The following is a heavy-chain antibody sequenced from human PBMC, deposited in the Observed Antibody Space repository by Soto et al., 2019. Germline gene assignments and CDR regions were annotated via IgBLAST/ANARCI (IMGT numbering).Heavy chain of an antibody. J-gene: IGHJ4*02. CDR1: GGSISSSSYY. CDR2: IYYSGST. V-gene: IGHV4-39*01. Sequence: SETLSLTCTVSGGSISSSSYYWGWIRQPPGKGLEWIGSIYYSGSTYYNPSLKSRVTISVDTSKNQFSLKLSSVTAADTAVYYCARLPGYCISTSCYDYWGQGTLVTVSS. CDR3: ARLPGYCISTSCYDY. D-gene: IGHD2-2*01.